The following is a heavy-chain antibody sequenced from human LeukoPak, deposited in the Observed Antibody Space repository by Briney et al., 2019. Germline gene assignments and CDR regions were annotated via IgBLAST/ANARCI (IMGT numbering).Heavy chain of an antibody. V-gene: IGHV4-59*01. CDR3: ARDTNWGPDY. J-gene: IGHJ4*02. D-gene: IGHD7-27*01. Sequence: SETLFLTCTVSGGSISSYYWSWIRQPPGKGLEWIGYIYYSGSTNYNPSLKSRVTISVDTSKNQFSLKLSSVTAADTAVYYCARDTNWGPDYWGQGTLVTVSS. CDR2: IYYSGST. CDR1: GGSISSYY.